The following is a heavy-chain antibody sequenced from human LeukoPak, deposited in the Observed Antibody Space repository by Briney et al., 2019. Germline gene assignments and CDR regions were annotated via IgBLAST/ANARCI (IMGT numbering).Heavy chain of an antibody. Sequence: GGSLRLSCAASGFTFSSYAMSWVRQAPGKGLEWVSAISGSGGSTYYADSAKGRFTISRDNSKNTLYLQMNSLRAEDTAVYFCARDNPYSESPAADDAFDVWGLGTTVTVSS. J-gene: IGHJ3*01. CDR3: ARDNPYSESPAADDAFDV. CDR2: ISGSGGST. V-gene: IGHV3-23*01. CDR1: GFTFSSYA. D-gene: IGHD1-26*01.